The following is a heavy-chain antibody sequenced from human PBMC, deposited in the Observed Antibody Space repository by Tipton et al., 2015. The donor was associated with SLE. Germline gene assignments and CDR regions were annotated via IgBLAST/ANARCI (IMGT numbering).Heavy chain of an antibody. CDR1: GYSISSGYY. D-gene: IGHD6-6*01. Sequence: TLSLTCTVSGYSISSGYYWGWIRQPPGKGLEWIGSIYHSGSTYYNPSLKSRVTISVDTSKNHFSLKLSSVTAADTAVYYCARDVSIAAPWGQGTLVTVSS. V-gene: IGHV4-38-2*02. CDR3: ARDVSIAAP. CDR2: IYHSGST. J-gene: IGHJ5*02.